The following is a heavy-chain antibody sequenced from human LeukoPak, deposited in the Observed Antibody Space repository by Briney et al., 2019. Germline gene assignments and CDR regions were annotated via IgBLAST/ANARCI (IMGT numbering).Heavy chain of an antibody. CDR2: IYTSGST. CDR1: GGSISSYY. CDR3: ARGRIESGSYDFDY. J-gene: IGHJ4*02. Sequence: SETLSLTCTVSGGSISSYYWSWIRQPAGKGLEWIGRIYTSGSTNYNPSLKSRVTMSVDTSKNQFSLKLSSVTAADTAVYYCARGRIESGSYDFDYWGQGTLVTVSS. D-gene: IGHD1-26*01. V-gene: IGHV4-4*07.